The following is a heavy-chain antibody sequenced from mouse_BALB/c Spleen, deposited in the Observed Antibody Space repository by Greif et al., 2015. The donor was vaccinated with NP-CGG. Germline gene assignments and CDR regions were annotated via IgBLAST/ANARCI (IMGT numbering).Heavy chain of an antibody. Sequence: QVQLQQSGAELVKPGASVKLSCKASGYTFTSYYMYWVKQRPGQGLEWIGEINPSNGGTNFNEKFKSKATLTVDKSSSTAYMQLSSLTSEDSAVYYCTRSGYRYDVYFDVWGAGTTVTVSS. V-gene: IGHV1S81*02. J-gene: IGHJ1*01. CDR3: TRSGYRYDVYFDV. CDR2: INPSNGGT. D-gene: IGHD2-14*01. CDR1: GYTFTSYY.